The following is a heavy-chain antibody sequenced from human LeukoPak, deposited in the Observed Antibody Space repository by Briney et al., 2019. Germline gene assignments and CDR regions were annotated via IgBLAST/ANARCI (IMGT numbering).Heavy chain of an antibody. D-gene: IGHD3-10*01. CDR3: ARGGTLWFGESRFDY. J-gene: IGHJ4*02. V-gene: IGHV3-7*03. CDR1: GFTFSSYW. Sequence: PGGSLRLSCAASGFTFSSYWMSWVHQAPGKGLEWVANIKQDGSEKYYVDSVKGRFTISRDNAKNSLYLQMNSLRAEDTAVYHCARGGTLWFGESRFDYWGQGTLVTVSS. CDR2: IKQDGSEK.